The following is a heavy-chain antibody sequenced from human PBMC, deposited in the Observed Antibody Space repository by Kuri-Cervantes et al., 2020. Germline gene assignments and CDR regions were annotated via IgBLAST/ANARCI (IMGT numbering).Heavy chain of an antibody. Sequence: ASVKVSCKASGYTFTSYGISWVRQAPGQGLEWMGWISAYNGNTNYAQNLQGRVTMTTDTSTSTAYMELRSLRSYDTAVYYCARVFLGFSGYTMGYRYGFDDYWGQGTLVTVSS. V-gene: IGHV1-18*01. CDR2: ISAYNGNT. D-gene: IGHD5-18*01. CDR1: GYTFTSYG. J-gene: IGHJ4*02. CDR3: ARVFLGFSGYTMGYRYGFDDY.